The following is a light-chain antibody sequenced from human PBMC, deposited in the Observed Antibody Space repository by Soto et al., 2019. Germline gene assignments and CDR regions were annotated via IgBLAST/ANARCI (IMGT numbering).Light chain of an antibody. CDR2: SSN. CDR1: SSNIGSNT. CDR3: AAWDDSLNGVV. V-gene: IGLV1-44*01. J-gene: IGLJ2*01. Sequence: QSVLTQPPSASGTPGQGVTISCSGSSSNIGSNTVNWYQQLPGTAPKLLICSSNQRPSGVPDRFSGSKSGASASLAISRLQSEDEADYYCAAWDDSLNGVVFGGGTKLTVL.